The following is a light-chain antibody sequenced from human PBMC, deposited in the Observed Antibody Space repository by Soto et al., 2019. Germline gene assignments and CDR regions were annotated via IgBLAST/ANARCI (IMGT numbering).Light chain of an antibody. CDR3: QQYGSSRDT. CDR2: GAS. V-gene: IGKV3-20*01. Sequence: EIVLTQFPGTLSLSPGERATLSCRASQSVSSSYLAWYQQKPGQAPRLLIYGASSRATGIPDRFSGSGSGTDCILTISRLEPEDFAVYYCQQYGSSRDTFGQGTKLEIK. J-gene: IGKJ2*01. CDR1: QSVSSSY.